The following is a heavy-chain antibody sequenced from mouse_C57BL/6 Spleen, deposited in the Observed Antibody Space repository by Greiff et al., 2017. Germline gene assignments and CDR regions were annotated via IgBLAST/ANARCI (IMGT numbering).Heavy chain of an antibody. CDR1: GYSITSGYY. V-gene: IGHV3-6*01. CDR2: ISYDGSN. CDR3: ARDGELTSPWFAY. D-gene: IGHD3-3*01. J-gene: IGHJ3*01. Sequence: EVKLMESGPGLVKPSQSLSLTCSVTGYSITSGYYWNWIRQFPGNKLEWMGYISYDGSNNYNPSLKNRISITRDTSKNQFFLKLNSVTTEDTATYYCARDGELTSPWFAYWGQGTLVTVSA.